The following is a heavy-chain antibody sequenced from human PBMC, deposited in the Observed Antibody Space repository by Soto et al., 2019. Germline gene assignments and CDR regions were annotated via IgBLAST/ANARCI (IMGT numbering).Heavy chain of an antibody. D-gene: IGHD3-3*01. CDR1: GGSISSSSYY. CDR2: IYYSGST. V-gene: IGHV4-39*01. Sequence: SETLSLTCTVSGGSISSSSYYWGWIRQPPGKGLEWIGSIYYSGSTYYNPSLKSRVTISVDTSKNQFSLKLSSVTAADTAVYYCARRIYDFWSGSYYGMDVWGQGTTVTVSS. J-gene: IGHJ6*02. CDR3: ARRIYDFWSGSYYGMDV.